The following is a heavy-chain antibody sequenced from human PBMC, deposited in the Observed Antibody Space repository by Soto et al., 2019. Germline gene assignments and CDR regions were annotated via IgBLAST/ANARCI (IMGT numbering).Heavy chain of an antibody. D-gene: IGHD2-2*01. CDR2: INHSGST. V-gene: IGHV4-34*01. J-gene: IGHJ4*02. CDR1: GGSFSGYY. Sequence: PEETLSLTCAVYGGSFSGYYWSWIRQPPGKGLEWIGEINHSGSTNYNPSLKSRVTISVDTSKNQFSLKLSSVTAADTAVYYCARESVDCSSTSCPQPPGPHYWGQGTLVTVSS. CDR3: ARESVDCSSTSCPQPPGPHY.